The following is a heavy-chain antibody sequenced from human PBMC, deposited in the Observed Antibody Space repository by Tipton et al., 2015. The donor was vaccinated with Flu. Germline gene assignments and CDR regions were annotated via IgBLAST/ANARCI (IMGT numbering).Heavy chain of an antibody. J-gene: IGHJ1*01. Sequence: TLSLTCTVSGASISSGSYYWSWIRQPAGRGLEWVGRIYTSGTTDYNSSLESLVTVSADTSKNQFSLKLTPVTAADTAVYYCVSFGAGGSFEANWGQGTLVTVSS. D-gene: IGHD3-16*01. CDR2: IYTSGTT. CDR3: VSFGAGGSFEAN. CDR1: GASISSGSYY. V-gene: IGHV4-61*02.